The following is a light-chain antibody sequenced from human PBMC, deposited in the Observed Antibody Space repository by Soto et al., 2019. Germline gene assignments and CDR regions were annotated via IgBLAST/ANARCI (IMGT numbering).Light chain of an antibody. CDR2: EVS. V-gene: IGLV2-14*01. J-gene: IGLJ3*02. Sequence: QSALTQPPSASGSPGQSVTISCTGTSSDVGGYKYVSWYQHHPGKAPKLMIYEVSNRPSGVSNRFSGSKSGNTASLTISGLQAEDEADYYCSSYTTSSTRVFGGGTKLTVL. CDR1: SSDVGGYKY. CDR3: SSYTTSSTRV.